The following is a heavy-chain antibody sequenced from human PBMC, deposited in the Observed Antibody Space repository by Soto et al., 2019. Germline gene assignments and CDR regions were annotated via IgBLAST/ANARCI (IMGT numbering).Heavy chain of an antibody. CDR3: ARHGKLGWNWFDP. Sequence: QLQLQESGPGLVKPSETLSLTCTVSGGSISSSSYYWGWIRQPPGKGLEWIGSIYYSGTTYYNQSLKSRVTISVDTSKNQFSLKLSSATAADTAVYYCARHGKLGWNWFDPWGQGTLVTVSS. CDR2: IYYSGTT. CDR1: GGSISSSSYY. V-gene: IGHV4-39*01. J-gene: IGHJ5*02. D-gene: IGHD3-3*02.